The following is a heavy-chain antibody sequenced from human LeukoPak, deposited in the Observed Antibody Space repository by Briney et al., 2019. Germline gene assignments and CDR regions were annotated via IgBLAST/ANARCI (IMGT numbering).Heavy chain of an antibody. CDR1: GGSIGDYY. CDR2: ISYIGVT. J-gene: IGHJ4*02. Sequence: ASETLSLTCTVSGGSIGDYYWTWIRQPPGKGLKNIGFISYIGVTNYRPSLQSRVTISLDTSKNQFFLKLTSVTPADTAVYYCARGEPSYDFVGGSYRFRLDYWGQGSLVTVSS. D-gene: IGHD3-16*02. CDR3: ARGEPSYDFVGGSYRFRLDY. V-gene: IGHV4-59*01.